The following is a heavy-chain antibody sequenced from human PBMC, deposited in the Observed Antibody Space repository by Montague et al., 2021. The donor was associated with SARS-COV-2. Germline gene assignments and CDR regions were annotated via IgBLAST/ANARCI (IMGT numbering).Heavy chain of an antibody. J-gene: IGHJ4*02. CDR3: AAEMAPISAPLDY. Sequence: SLRLSCAASGFTFSSYAMHWVRQAPGKGLEWVAVISYDGSNKYYADSVKGRFTISRDNSKNTLYLQMNSLRAEDTAVYYCAAEMAPISAPLDYWGQGTLVTVSS. CDR1: GFTFSSYA. V-gene: IGHV3-30*04. CDR2: ISYDGSNK. D-gene: IGHD5-24*01.